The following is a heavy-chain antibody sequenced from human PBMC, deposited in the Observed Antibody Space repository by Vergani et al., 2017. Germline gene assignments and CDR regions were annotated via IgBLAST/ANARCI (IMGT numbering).Heavy chain of an antibody. CDR3: ARESGSGWYYYYGMDV. CDR2: IKHDGGEK. CDR1: GFTFSNYW. D-gene: IGHD6-19*01. J-gene: IGHJ6*02. Sequence: EVQLLESGGGLAQPGGSLRLSCAASGFTFSNYWMTWVRQAPGKGLEWVANIKHDGGEKYYVDSVKGRFTISRDNARKSVYLQMNSLRAEDTAVYYCARESGSGWYYYYGMDVWGQGP. V-gene: IGHV3-7*01.